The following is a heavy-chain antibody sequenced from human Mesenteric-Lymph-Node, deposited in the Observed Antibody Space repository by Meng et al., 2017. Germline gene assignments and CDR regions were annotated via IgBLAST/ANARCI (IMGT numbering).Heavy chain of an antibody. Sequence: SETLSLTCTVSGGSTKSGAYYCNWIRQPTGKGLEWIGRIYTSGSTNYNPSLESRVTISVDTSKNQFSLKLSSVTAADTAVYYCARVSSDYGDYTYFDYWGQGTLVTVSS. V-gene: IGHV4-61*02. CDR3: ARVSSDYGDYTYFDY. D-gene: IGHD4-17*01. J-gene: IGHJ4*02. CDR2: IYTSGST. CDR1: GGSTKSGAYY.